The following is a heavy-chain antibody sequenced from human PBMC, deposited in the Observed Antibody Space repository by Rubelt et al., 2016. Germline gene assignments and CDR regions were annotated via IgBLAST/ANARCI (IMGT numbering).Heavy chain of an antibody. CDR2: ISAYNGNT. CDR1: GYTFTSYG. V-gene: IGHV1-18*01. J-gene: IGHJ2*01. CDR3: ARDRIRIAARQGWYFDL. D-gene: IGHD6-6*01. Sequence: QVQLVQSGAEVKKPGASVKVSCKASGYTFTSYGISWVRQAPGQGLEWMGWISAYNGNTNYAQKLQGRVTRTTDTSTSTAYMELRSRRSDDTAVYYCARDRIRIAARQGWYFDLWGRGTLVTVSS.